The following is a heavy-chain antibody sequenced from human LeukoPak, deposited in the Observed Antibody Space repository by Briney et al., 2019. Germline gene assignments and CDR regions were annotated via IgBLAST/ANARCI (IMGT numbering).Heavy chain of an antibody. J-gene: IGHJ6*03. CDR3: ARHGAEGEYYYYYYMDV. Sequence: PSETLSLTCAVYGGSFSGYYWNWIRQPPGKGLEWIGSIYYSGSTYYNPSLKSRVTISVDTSKNQFSLKLSSVTAADTAVYYCARHGAEGEYYYYYYMDVWGKGTTVTVSS. CDR1: GGSFSGYY. V-gene: IGHV4-34*01. CDR2: IYYSGST. D-gene: IGHD3-10*01.